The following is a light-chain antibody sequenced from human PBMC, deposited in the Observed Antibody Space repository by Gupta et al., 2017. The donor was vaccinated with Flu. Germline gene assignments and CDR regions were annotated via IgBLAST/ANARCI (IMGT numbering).Light chain of an antibody. CDR3: QAWDSSIFV. Sequence: PGQTASITCSGDELGDKYTFWYQQRPGQSPGLVIYQDTKRPSGIPERFSGSNSGNTATLTISGTQAMDEADYYCQAWDSSIFVFGTGTKVTVL. V-gene: IGLV3-1*01. J-gene: IGLJ1*01. CDR1: ELGDKY. CDR2: QDT.